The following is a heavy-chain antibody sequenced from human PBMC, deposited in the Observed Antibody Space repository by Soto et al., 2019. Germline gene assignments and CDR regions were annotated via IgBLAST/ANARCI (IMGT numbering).Heavy chain of an antibody. J-gene: IGHJ6*02. CDR1: GYTFTSYY. Sequence: ASVKVSCKASGYTFTSYYMHWVRQAPGQGLEWMGIINPSGGSTSYAQKFQGRVTMTRDTSTSTVYMELSSLRSEDTAVYYCARDGNRGIQLWSRAHYYGMDVWGQGTTVTVSS. D-gene: IGHD5-18*01. CDR2: INPSGGST. V-gene: IGHV1-46*01. CDR3: ARDGNRGIQLWSRAHYYGMDV.